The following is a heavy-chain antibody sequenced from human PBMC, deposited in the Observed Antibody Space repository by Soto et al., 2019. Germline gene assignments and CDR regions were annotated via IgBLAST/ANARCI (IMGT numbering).Heavy chain of an antibody. CDR1: GYSFTKYG. D-gene: IGHD2-2*01. J-gene: IGHJ6*02. Sequence: GASVKVPCKTSGYSFTKYGLHWVRQAPGQRLEWMGWINPGNGDTKYSQKFQGRVTITRDTSATTAYMELGSLRSEDSAVFYCARTDCSSTSCYNYYYYGMDVWGQGTTVTVSS. V-gene: IGHV1-3*01. CDR3: ARTDCSSTSCYNYYYYGMDV. CDR2: INPGNGDT.